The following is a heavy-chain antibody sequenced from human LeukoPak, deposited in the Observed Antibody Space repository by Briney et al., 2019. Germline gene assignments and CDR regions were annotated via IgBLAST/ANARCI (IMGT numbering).Heavy chain of an antibody. D-gene: IGHD3-10*01. CDR1: GFTFSSYG. CDR3: AKWDLLLWFGESCFDY. CDR2: IGGSGGST. Sequence: GGSLRLSCAVSGFTFSSYGMSWVRQAPGKGLEWVSAIGGSGGSTYYADSVKGRFTISRDNSKNTLYLQMNSLRAEDTAVYYCAKWDLLLWFGESCFDYWGQGTLVTVSS. J-gene: IGHJ4*02. V-gene: IGHV3-23*01.